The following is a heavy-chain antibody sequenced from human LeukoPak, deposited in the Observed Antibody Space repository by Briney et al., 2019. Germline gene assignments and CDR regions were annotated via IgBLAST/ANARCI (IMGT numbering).Heavy chain of an antibody. J-gene: IGHJ4*02. CDR1: GYTFTGYY. Sequence: ASVKVSCKASGYTFTGYYMHWVRQAPGQGLEWMGWISAYNGNTNYAQKLQGRVTMTTDTSTSTAYMELRSLRSDDTAVYYCARAYPMTTVVTLDYWGQGTLVTVSS. D-gene: IGHD4-23*01. V-gene: IGHV1-18*04. CDR3: ARAYPMTTVVTLDY. CDR2: ISAYNGNT.